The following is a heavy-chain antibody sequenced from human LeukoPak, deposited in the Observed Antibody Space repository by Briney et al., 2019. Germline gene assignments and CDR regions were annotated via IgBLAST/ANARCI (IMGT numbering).Heavy chain of an antibody. Sequence: PGGSLRLSCAGAGFTFSKFAMSWVRQAPGKGLEWVSLISTSGTPHYADSVKGRFTISRDNAKNSLYLQMNSLRAEDTAVYYCAELGITMIGGVWGKGTTVTISS. CDR1: GFTFSKFA. D-gene: IGHD3-10*02. V-gene: IGHV3-69-1*02. CDR3: AELGITMIGGV. J-gene: IGHJ6*04. CDR2: ISTSGTP.